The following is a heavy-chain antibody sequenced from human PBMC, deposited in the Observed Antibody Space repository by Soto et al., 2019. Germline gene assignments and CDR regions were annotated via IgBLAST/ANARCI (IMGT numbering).Heavy chain of an antibody. V-gene: IGHV2-5*02. CDR3: AHLDLSFLNFDY. Sequence: QITLKESGPTLVKPTQTLTLTCTFSGFSLSTSGVGVGWIRQPPGKALEWLALIYWDDDKRYSPSPKSRLTITKDTSKNQVVLTMTNMDPVDTATYYCAHLDLSFLNFDYWGQGTLVTVSS. J-gene: IGHJ4*02. CDR1: GFSLSTSGVG. CDR2: IYWDDDK. D-gene: IGHD1-1*01.